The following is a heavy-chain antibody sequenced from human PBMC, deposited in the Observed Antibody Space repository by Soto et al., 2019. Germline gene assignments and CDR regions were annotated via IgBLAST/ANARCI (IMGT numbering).Heavy chain of an antibody. D-gene: IGHD1-1*01. Sequence: PGGSLRLSCAASGFTFSSYAMHWVRQAPGKGLEWVAVISYDGSNKYYADSVKGRFTISRDNSKNTLYLQMNSLRAEDTAVYYCASPLQFGAFDIWGQGTMVTVSS. CDR1: GFTFSSYA. J-gene: IGHJ3*02. CDR2: ISYDGSNK. CDR3: ASPLQFGAFDI. V-gene: IGHV3-30-3*01.